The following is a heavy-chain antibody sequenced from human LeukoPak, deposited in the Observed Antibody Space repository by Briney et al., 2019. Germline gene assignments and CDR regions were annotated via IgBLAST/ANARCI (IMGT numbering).Heavy chain of an antibody. CDR2: IIPILGIA. V-gene: IGHV1-69*04. CDR3: ARHGLHSSSWLNYYYYGMDV. J-gene: IGHJ6*02. D-gene: IGHD6-13*01. CDR1: GGTFSSYA. Sequence: GASVKVSCKASGGTFSSYAISWVRQAPGQGLEWMGRIIPILGIANYAQKFQGRVTITADKSTSTAYMELSSLRSEDTAVYYCARHGLHSSSWLNYYYYGMDVWGQGTTVTVSS.